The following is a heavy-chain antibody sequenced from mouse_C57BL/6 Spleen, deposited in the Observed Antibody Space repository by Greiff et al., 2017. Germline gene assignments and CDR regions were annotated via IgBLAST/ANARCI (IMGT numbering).Heavy chain of an antibody. CDR1: GYTFTDYY. CDR2: INPNNGGT. D-gene: IGHD1-1*01. Sequence: EVQLQQSGPELVKPGASVKISCKASGYTFTDYYMNWVKQSHGKSLEWIGDINPNNGGTSYNQKFKGKATLTVDKSSSTAYMELRSLTSEDSAVYYCARSASYYYGSSPFAYWGQGTLVTVSA. V-gene: IGHV1-26*01. J-gene: IGHJ3*01. CDR3: ARSASYYYGSSPFAY.